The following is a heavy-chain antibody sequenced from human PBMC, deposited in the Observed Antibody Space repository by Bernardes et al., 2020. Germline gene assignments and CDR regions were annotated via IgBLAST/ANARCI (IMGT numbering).Heavy chain of an antibody. D-gene: IGHD3-22*01. J-gene: IGHJ4*02. V-gene: IGHV3-30*18. CDR3: AKVVGAYDSSGGDY. CDR1: GFTFSSYG. Sequence: GGSLRLSCAASGFTFSSYGMHWVRQAPGKGLEWVAVISYDGSNKYYADSVKGRFTISRDNSKNTLYLQMNSLRAEDTAVYYCAKVVGAYDSSGGDYWGQGTLVTVSS. CDR2: ISYDGSNK.